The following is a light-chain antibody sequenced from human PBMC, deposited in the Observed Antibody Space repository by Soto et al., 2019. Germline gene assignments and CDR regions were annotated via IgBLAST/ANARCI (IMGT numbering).Light chain of an antibody. CDR2: AAT. CDR3: LQLYNFSWT. J-gene: IGKJ1*01. CDR1: QTITRY. Sequence: DIQMTQSPSSMSASVGDRVTITCRASQTITRYLNWYQQKPGKAPKLLIYAATSLQSGVPSRFSGSGSGTDFTLTISSLQPEDFATYYCLQLYNFSWTFGQGTKVDIK. V-gene: IGKV1-39*01.